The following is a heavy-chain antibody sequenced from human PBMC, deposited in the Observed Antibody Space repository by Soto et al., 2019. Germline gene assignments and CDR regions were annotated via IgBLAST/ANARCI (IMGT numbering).Heavy chain of an antibody. V-gene: IGHV4-34*01. CDR2: INHSGST. CDR1: GGSFSGYY. D-gene: IGHD6-13*01. CDR3: AGGFPTGDQQLTSFDP. Sequence: QVQLQQWGAGLLKPSETLSLTCAVYGGSFSGYYWSWIRQPPGKGLEWIGEINHSGSTNYNPSLKSRVTISVDTSKNQFSLKLSSVTAADTAVYYCAGGFPTGDQQLTSFDPWGQGTLVTVSS. J-gene: IGHJ5*02.